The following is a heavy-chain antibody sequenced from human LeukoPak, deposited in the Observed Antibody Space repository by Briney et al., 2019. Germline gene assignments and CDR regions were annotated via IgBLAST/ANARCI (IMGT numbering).Heavy chain of an antibody. CDR3: ARDRGYCSGGSCYTYSFDY. V-gene: IGHV3-48*02. CDR1: GFTFSSYS. Sequence: GGSLRLSCAASGFTFSSYSMNWVRQAPGKGLEWVSYISTSSGTIYYADSVKGRFTISRDNAKNSLYLQMNSLGDEDTAVYYCARDRGYCSGGSCYTYSFDYWGQGTLVTVSS. J-gene: IGHJ4*02. CDR2: ISTSSGTI. D-gene: IGHD2-15*01.